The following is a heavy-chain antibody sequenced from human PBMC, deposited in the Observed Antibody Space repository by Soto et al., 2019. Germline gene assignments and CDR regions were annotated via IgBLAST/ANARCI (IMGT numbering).Heavy chain of an antibody. D-gene: IGHD4-4*01. V-gene: IGHV1-8*01. CDR2: MNPNSGNT. CDR1: GYTFTSYD. CDR3: ARSPPRVERNNYAGGWFDP. J-gene: IGHJ5*02. Sequence: GASVKVSCKASGYTFTSYDINWVRQATGQGLEWMGWMNPNSGNTGYPQKFQGRVTMTRNTSISTAYMELGSLRFEDTAVYYCARSPPRVERNNYAGGWFDPWGQGTLVTVSS.